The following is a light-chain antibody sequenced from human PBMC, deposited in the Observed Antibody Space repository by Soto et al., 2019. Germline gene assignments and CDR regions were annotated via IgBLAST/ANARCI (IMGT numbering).Light chain of an antibody. CDR1: SSNIGAGYD. CDR3: SLWDDSLNGVV. J-gene: IGLJ2*01. CDR2: GNS. V-gene: IGLV1-40*01. Sequence: QSVLTQPPSVSGAPGQRVTISCTGSSSNIGAGYDVHWYQQLPGTAPKLLIYGNSNRPSGVPDRFSGSKSGTSASLAITGLQAEDEADYYCSLWDDSLNGVVFGGGTKLTVL.